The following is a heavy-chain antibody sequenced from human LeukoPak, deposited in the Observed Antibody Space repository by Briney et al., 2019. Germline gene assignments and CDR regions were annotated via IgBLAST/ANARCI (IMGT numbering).Heavy chain of an antibody. J-gene: IGHJ6*02. CDR2: ISAYNGNT. V-gene: IGHV1-18*01. CDR3: ARDRRNVVVPAASNQYYYYGMDV. CDR1: GYTFTSYG. Sequence: GASAKVSCKASGYTFTSYGISWVRQAPGQGLEWMGWISAYNGNTNYAQKLQGRVTMTTDTSTSTAYMELRSLRFDDTAVYYCARDRRNVVVPAASNQYYYYGMDVWGQGTTVTVSS. D-gene: IGHD2-2*01.